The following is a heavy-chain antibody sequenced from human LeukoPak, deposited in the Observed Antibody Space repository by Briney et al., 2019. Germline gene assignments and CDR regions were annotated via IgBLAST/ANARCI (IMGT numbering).Heavy chain of an antibody. CDR1: GGSFSGYY. CDR2: INHSGGT. V-gene: IGHV4-34*01. Sequence: SETLSLTCAVYGGSFSGYYWSWIRQPPGKGLEWIGEINHSGGTNYNPSLKSRVTISLDTSKNHFSLTLTSVTAADTAVYYCSRESGAFSPFGYWGQGTLVTVTS. D-gene: IGHD1-26*01. CDR3: SRESGAFSPFGY. J-gene: IGHJ4*02.